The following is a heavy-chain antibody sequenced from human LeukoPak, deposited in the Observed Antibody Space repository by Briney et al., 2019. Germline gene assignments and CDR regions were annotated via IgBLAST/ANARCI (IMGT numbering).Heavy chain of an antibody. V-gene: IGHV3-30*04. J-gene: IGHJ5*02. D-gene: IGHD3-22*01. Sequence: GGSLRLSCAASGFTFSNYAMHWVRQAPGKGLEWVAGISNDGSNKYYADSVKGRFTISRDKSKNTLYLQMNSLRAEDTAVYYCARTVPKYYYDSSGYSWFDPWGQGTLVTVSS. CDR2: ISNDGSNK. CDR1: GFTFSNYA. CDR3: ARTVPKYYYDSSGYSWFDP.